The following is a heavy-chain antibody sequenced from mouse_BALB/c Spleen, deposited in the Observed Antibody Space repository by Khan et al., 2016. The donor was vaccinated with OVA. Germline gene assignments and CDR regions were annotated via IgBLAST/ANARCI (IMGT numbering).Heavy chain of an antibody. J-gene: IGHJ2*01. V-gene: IGHV1-20*02. CDR2: INPHIGET. Sequence: VQLKESGPELVKPGASVKISCKASGYSFTGYFMNWVMQSHGKSLEWIGRINPHIGETFYNQKFKGKATLTVDESSSTAYMELRSLAAEDAAFYYCARIYGSGFDYWGQGTTLTVSS. CDR3: ARIYGSGFDY. D-gene: IGHD1-1*01. CDR1: GYSFTGYF.